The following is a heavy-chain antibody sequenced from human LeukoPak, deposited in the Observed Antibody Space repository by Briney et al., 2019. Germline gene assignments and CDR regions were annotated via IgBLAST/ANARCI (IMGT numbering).Heavy chain of an antibody. CDR1: GFTFSSNY. D-gene: IGHD3-22*01. V-gene: IGHV3-53*01. CDR3: ARGYYDSSGYYVNDY. CDR2: IYSGGST. Sequence: GGSLRLSCAASGFTFSSNYMSWVRQAPGKGLEWVSVIYSGGSTYYADSVKGRFTISRDNSKNTLYLQMNSLRAEDTAVYYCARGYYDSSGYYVNDYWGQGTLVTVSS. J-gene: IGHJ4*02.